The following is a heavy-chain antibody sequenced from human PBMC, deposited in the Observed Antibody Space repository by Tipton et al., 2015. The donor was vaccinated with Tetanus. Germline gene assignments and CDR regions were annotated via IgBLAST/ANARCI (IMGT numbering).Heavy chain of an antibody. CDR2: IFYGGTT. CDR3: ARVLRYSTSGGWDDAFDI. V-gene: IGHV4-59*12. Sequence: TLSLTCTVSGDSITSFYWSWIRQPPGKGLEWIGYIFYGGTTNYNPSLKSRVTMSMDASRNQFSLTLTSATLADTAVYYCARVLRYSTSGGWDDAFDIWGQGTLVTVSS. CDR1: GDSITSFY. J-gene: IGHJ3*02. D-gene: IGHD2-8*02.